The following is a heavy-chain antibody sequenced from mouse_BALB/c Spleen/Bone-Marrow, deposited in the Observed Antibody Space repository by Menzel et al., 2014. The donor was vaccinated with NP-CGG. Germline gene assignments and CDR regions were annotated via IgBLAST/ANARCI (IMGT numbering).Heavy chain of an antibody. D-gene: IGHD2-4*01. V-gene: IGHV14-3*02. CDR1: GFNIKDTY. J-gene: IGHJ1*01. Sequence: EVQVVESGAELVKPGASVKLSCTASGFNIKDTYMHWVKQRPEQGLEWIGRIDPANGNTKYDPKFQGKATITADTSSNTAYLQLSSLTSEDTAVYYCATMITDWYCDVWGAGTTVTVSS. CDR3: ATMITDWYCDV. CDR2: IDPANGNT.